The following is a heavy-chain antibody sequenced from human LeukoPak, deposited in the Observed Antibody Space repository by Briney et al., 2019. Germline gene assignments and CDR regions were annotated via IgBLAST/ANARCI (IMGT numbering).Heavy chain of an antibody. Sequence: GRSLRLSCGASGFTFSSYAMHWVRQAPGKGLEWVAVISYDGSNKYYADSVKGRFTISRDNSKNTLYLQMNSLRAEDTAVYYCARDFDRATAIDIWGQGTMVTVSS. CDR3: ARDFDRATAIDI. D-gene: IGHD5-18*01. CDR1: GFTFSSYA. J-gene: IGHJ3*02. V-gene: IGHV3-30-3*01. CDR2: ISYDGSNK.